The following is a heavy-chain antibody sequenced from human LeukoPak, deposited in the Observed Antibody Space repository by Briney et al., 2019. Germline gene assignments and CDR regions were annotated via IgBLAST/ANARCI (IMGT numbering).Heavy chain of an antibody. CDR3: VAAYSSGWFPSYFDY. V-gene: IGHV1-8*01. D-gene: IGHD6-19*01. CDR1: GYTFTSYD. Sequence: ASVKVSCKASGYTFTSYDINWVRQATGQGLEWTGWMNPNSGNTGYAQKFQGRVTMTRNTSISTAYMELSSLRSEDTAVYYCVAAYSSGWFPSYFDYWGQGTLVTVSS. J-gene: IGHJ4*02. CDR2: MNPNSGNT.